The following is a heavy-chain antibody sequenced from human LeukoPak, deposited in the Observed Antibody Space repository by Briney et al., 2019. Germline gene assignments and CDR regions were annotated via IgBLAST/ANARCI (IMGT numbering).Heavy chain of an antibody. V-gene: IGHV3-11*04. Sequence: GGSLRLSCAASGFTFSDYYMSWISQAPGKGLEWVSSISSRVSTISYADSVKGRFTISRDNAKNSLYLQMNSLRAEDTAVYYCARAPYYDILTGYSDYWGQGTLVTVSS. CDR1: GFTFSDYY. D-gene: IGHD3-9*01. J-gene: IGHJ4*02. CDR3: ARAPYYDILTGYSDY. CDR2: ISSRVSTI.